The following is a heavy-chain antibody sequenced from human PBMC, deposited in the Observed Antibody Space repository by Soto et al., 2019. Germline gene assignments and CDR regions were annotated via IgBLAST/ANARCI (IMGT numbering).Heavy chain of an antibody. CDR2: MSYSRST. D-gene: IGHD1-1*01. Sequence: QLQLQESGPGLVKPSETLSLTCSVSGGSISSNNYYWAWIRHPPGTVLEWIGSMSYSRSTYYNPFPNSLVPRSVDTSMNQFSLRLTAVSSADTSVYYFAIHLLSSNWARVYSDYLCQGPLVCVTP. V-gene: IGHV4-39*01. J-gene: IGHJ4*02. CDR1: GGSISSNNYY. CDR3: AIHLLSSNWARVYSDY.